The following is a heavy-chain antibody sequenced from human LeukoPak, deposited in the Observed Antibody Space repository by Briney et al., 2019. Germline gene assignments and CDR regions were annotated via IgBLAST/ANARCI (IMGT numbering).Heavy chain of an antibody. D-gene: IGHD3-10*02. Sequence: PGGSLRLSCAASGFKFSTYSMNWVRQAPGKGLEWVSPISTSSSYIYYADSVKGRFTISRDKAKNSLFLQMNSLRAEDTAVYYCAELGITMIGGVWGKGTTVTISS. CDR2: ISTSSSYI. CDR3: AELGITMIGGV. V-gene: IGHV3-21*01. J-gene: IGHJ6*04. CDR1: GFKFSTYS.